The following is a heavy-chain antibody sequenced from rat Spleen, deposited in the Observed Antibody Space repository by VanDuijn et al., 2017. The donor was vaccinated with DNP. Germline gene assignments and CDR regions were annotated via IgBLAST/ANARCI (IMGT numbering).Heavy chain of an antibody. J-gene: IGHJ2*01. CDR3: AKGPNYGGYSDFFDY. CDR2: INKESGTI. CDR1: GFNFNDNW. V-gene: IGHV4-2*01. D-gene: IGHD1-11*01. Sequence: EVQLVESDGGLVQPGRSMKLSCAASGFNFNDNWMGWVRQAPGKGLEWIGEINKESGTIIYSPSLKDKFTISRDNAQNTLYLQMNKLGSEDTAIYHCAKGPNYGGYSDFFDYWGQGVMVTVSS.